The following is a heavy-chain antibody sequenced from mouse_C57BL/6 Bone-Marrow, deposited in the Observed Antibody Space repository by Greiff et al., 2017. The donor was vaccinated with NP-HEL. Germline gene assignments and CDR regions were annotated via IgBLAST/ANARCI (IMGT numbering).Heavy chain of an antibody. CDR1: GYTFTSYW. D-gene: IGHD2-1*01. J-gene: IGHJ1*03. CDR3: ASTNYGNYDWYFEV. Sequence: QVQLQQPGAELVRPGTSVKLSCKASGYTFTSYWMHWVKQRPGQGLEWIGVIDPSDSYTNYNQKFTGKATLTVDTSSSKAYMQLSSLTYDDAAVYYCASTNYGNYDWYFEVWGTGTTVTVSS. V-gene: IGHV1-59*01. CDR2: IDPSDSYT.